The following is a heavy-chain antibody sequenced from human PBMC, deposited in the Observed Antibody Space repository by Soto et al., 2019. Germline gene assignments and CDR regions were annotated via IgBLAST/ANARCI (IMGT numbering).Heavy chain of an antibody. CDR2: IIPIFGTA. Sequence: SVKVSCKASGGTFSSYAISWVRQAPGQGLEWMGGIIPIFGTANYAQKFQGRVTITADESTSTAYMELSSLRSEDTAVYYCARITYASSGADAFDLWGQRTMGTVS. D-gene: IGHD2-15*01. CDR3: ARITYASSGADAFDL. V-gene: IGHV1-69*13. J-gene: IGHJ3*01. CDR1: GGTFSSYA.